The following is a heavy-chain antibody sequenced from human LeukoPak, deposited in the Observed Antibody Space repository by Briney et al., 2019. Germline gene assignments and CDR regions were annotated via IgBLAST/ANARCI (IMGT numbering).Heavy chain of an antibody. V-gene: IGHV1-69*05. J-gene: IGHJ4*02. D-gene: IGHD6-13*01. Sequence: GASVKVSCKASGGTFSSYAISWVRQAPGQRLEWMGRIIPIFGTANYAQKFQGRVTITTDESTSTAYMELSSLRSEDTAVYYCATGYSSSWADYWGQGTLVTVSS. CDR3: ATGYSSSWADY. CDR1: GGTFSSYA. CDR2: IIPIFGTA.